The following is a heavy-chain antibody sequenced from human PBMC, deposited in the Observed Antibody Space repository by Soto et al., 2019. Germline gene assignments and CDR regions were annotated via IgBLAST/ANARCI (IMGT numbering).Heavy chain of an antibody. Sequence: VQLLESGGGLVQPGGSLRLSCAATGFTFSSYAMSWVRHAPGKGLEWVSAISGSGGSTYYADSVKGRFTISRDNSKNTLYLQMNSLRAEDTAVYYCAKVGPYGGYDYYYYGMDVWGQGTTVTVSS. J-gene: IGHJ6*02. V-gene: IGHV3-23*01. CDR3: AKVGPYGGYDYYYYGMDV. CDR2: ISGSGGST. D-gene: IGHD4-17*01. CDR1: GFTFSSYA.